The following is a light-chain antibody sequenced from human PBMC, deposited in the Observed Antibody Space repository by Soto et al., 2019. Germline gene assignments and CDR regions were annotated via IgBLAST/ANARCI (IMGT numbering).Light chain of an antibody. V-gene: IGKV3-15*01. CDR2: GAS. CDR1: QSVSSN. CDR3: QQYNNWPPT. J-gene: IGKJ1*01. Sequence: EIVMTQSPATLSVSPGGRGTRSCRASQSVSSNLAWYQQKPGQAPRLLIYGASTRATGIPARFSGSGSGTEFTLTISSLQSEDFAVYYCQQYNNWPPTFGQGTKVDIK.